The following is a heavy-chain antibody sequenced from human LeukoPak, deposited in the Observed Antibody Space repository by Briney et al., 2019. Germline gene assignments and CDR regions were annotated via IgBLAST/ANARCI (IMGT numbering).Heavy chain of an antibody. D-gene: IGHD5-24*01. Sequence: PGGSLRLSCAASGFPFSTYAMRWVRQAPGKGLEWVSVISGSGSSTYCADSVKGRFTISRDNSKNTLYLQMNSLRAEDTAVYYCAKEMATIRAFDFWGQGTMVTVSS. CDR3: AKEMATIRAFDF. J-gene: IGHJ3*01. CDR2: ISGSGSST. V-gene: IGHV3-23*01. CDR1: GFPFSTYA.